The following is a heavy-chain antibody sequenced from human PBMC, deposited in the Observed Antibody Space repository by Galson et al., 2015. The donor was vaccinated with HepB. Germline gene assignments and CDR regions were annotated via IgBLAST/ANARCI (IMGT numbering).Heavy chain of an antibody. CDR1: GFTFSGYC. V-gene: IGHV3-48*01. Sequence: SLRLSCAVSGFTFSGYCMNWVRQAPGKGLEWVSYISSSSSTIYYAASVKGRFTIFRDNAKNSLYLQMNSMRAEETAVYYGARDGAYYYDSSENYWGQGTLVTVSS. CDR2: ISSSSSTI. CDR3: ARDGAYYYDSSENY. J-gene: IGHJ4*02. D-gene: IGHD3-22*01.